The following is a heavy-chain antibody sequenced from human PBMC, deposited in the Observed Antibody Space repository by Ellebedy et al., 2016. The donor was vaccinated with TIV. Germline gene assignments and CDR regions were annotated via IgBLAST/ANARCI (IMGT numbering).Heavy chain of an antibody. CDR2: INGDGSTI. V-gene: IGHV3-74*01. J-gene: IGHJ4*02. D-gene: IGHD3-3*01. Sequence: GESLKISCAASGFTFSSSWVHWVRQVPGKGLVWVARINGDGSTIRYADSVKGRFTISRDKDKSTLYLQMNSVIFEDTAMYYGAGDLDVWGQGILVTVSS. CDR3: AGDLDV. CDR1: GFTFSSSW.